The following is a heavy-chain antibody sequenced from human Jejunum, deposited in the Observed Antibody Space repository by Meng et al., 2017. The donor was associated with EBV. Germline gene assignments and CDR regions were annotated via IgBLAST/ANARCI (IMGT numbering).Heavy chain of an antibody. CDR3: ARDVTTATFDY. V-gene: IGHV7-4-1*02. CDR2: INTYTGRP. J-gene: IGHJ4*02. CDR1: GYSFTRNA. Sequence: QVHLVQSESELKNPGXSVKVSCKASGYSFTRNAINWVRQAPGQGLEWMGWINTYTGRPAYAQGFTGRFVFSLDTSVSTAYLQISSLRSEDTAVYYCARDVTTATFDYWGQGALVTVSS. D-gene: IGHD1/OR15-1a*01.